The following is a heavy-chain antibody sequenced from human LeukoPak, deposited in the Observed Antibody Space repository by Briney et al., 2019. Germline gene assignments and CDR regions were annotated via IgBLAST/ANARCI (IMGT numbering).Heavy chain of an antibody. J-gene: IGHJ4*02. CDR2: IRSKFYGRTT. Sequence: PGRSLRLSCTSSGFTFGDYAVTWFRQAPGKGLEWVGFIRSKFYGRTTEYAASVKGRFTISRDDSKGIAYLQMNSLKTEDTAVYYCTRDVWFGESLGGQGTLVTVSS. D-gene: IGHD3-10*01. CDR1: GFTFGDYA. V-gene: IGHV3-49*03. CDR3: TRDVWFGESL.